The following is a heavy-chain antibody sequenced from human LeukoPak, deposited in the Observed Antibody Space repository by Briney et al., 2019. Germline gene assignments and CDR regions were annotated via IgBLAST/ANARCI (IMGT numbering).Heavy chain of an antibody. CDR1: GFTFSSYV. CDR2: ISGSGGST. V-gene: IGHV3-23*01. D-gene: IGHD3-22*01. J-gene: IGHJ4*02. Sequence: GGSLRLSCAASGFTFSSYVMSWVRQAPGKGLEWVSAISGSGGSTHYADSVKGRFTISRDNSKNTLYLQMNSLRAEDTAVYYCAKSLSGYYRYDYWGQGTLVTVSS. CDR3: AKSLSGYYRYDY.